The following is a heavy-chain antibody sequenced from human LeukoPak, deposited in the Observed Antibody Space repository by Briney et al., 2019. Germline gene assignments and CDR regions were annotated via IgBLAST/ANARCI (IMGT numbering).Heavy chain of an antibody. J-gene: IGHJ4*02. V-gene: IGHV3-7*04. Sequence: TGGSLRLSFAVSGISFTNFWMSWVRQAPGRGLEWVANIHPEGNEKYHVESVKGRFTISRDNTKNLLFLQMNGLRVEDTAVYYRARGDAFSGDHWGQGTLVTVSS. CDR1: GISFTNFW. CDR2: IHPEGNEK. CDR3: ARGDAFSGDH.